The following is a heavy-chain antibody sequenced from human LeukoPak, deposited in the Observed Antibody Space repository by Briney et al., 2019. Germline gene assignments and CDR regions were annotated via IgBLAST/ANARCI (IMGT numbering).Heavy chain of an antibody. V-gene: IGHV1-3*01. CDR3: AKDEKGSYHDTSGHPDAFDI. Sequence: ASVKVSCKASGYDFTSYAIDWVRQAPGQRLEWMGWTNSGNGNTKYSLKFQDRVTVTRNTSTSTTYMELSSLRSEDTAVYYCAKDEKGSYHDTSGHPDAFDIWGQGTMVTVSS. CDR1: GYDFTSYA. J-gene: IGHJ3*02. D-gene: IGHD3-22*01. CDR2: TNSGNGNT.